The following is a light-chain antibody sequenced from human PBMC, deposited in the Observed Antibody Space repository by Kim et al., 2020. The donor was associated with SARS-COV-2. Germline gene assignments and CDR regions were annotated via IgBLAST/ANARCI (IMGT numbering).Light chain of an antibody. Sequence: ALGQTVRITCQGDSLRRYYASWYQQRPGQAHVLVISGKNNRPSGIPDRFSGSSSGNTASLTITGAQAEDEADYYCNSRDSSGNHLVFGTGTKVTVL. J-gene: IGLJ1*01. CDR1: SLRRYY. V-gene: IGLV3-19*01. CDR2: GKN. CDR3: NSRDSSGNHLV.